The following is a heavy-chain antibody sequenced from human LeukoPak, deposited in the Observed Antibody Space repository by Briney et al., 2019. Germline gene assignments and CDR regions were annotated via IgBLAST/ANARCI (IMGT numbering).Heavy chain of an antibody. V-gene: IGHV3-21*01. CDR3: ASSYGDYPDY. CDR1: GFTFSSYS. CDR2: ISSSSSYV. J-gene: IGHJ4*02. D-gene: IGHD4-17*01. Sequence: GGSLRLSCAASGFTFSSYSMNWVRQAPGKGLEWVSSISSSSSYVYYADSVKGRFTISRDNAKNSLYLQMNSLRAEDTAVYYCASSYGDYPDYWGQGTLVTVSS.